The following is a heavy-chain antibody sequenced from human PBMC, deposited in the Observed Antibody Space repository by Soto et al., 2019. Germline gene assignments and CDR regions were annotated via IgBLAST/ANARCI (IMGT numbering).Heavy chain of an antibody. V-gene: IGHV4-38-2*01. CDR2: IYHSGST. D-gene: IGHD2-15*01. CDR3: ARALCCRAGSCSPLRGMDV. J-gene: IGHJ6*02. Sequence: SETLSLTCAVSGYSISSGYYWGWIRQPPGKGLEWMGTIYHSGSTYDYPSLETRVTISGDTAKNQDSRKLSSVTAAYSAVYYGARALCCRAGSCSPLRGMDVWGQGTTVTVSS. CDR1: GYSISSGYY.